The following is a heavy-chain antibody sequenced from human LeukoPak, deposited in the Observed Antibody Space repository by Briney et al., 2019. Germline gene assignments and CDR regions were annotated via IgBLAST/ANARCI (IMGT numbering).Heavy chain of an antibody. J-gene: IGHJ3*02. V-gene: IGHV5-51*01. D-gene: IGHD3-9*01. CDR3: ARRQYPVRYFDWRRAFDI. Sequence: HGESLKISCKGSGYSFTSYWIGWVRQMPGKGLEWMGIIYPGDSDTRYSPSFQGQVTISADKSISTAYLQWSSLKASDTAMYYCARRQYPVRYFDWRRAFDIWGQGTMVTVSS. CDR2: IYPGDSDT. CDR1: GYSFTSYW.